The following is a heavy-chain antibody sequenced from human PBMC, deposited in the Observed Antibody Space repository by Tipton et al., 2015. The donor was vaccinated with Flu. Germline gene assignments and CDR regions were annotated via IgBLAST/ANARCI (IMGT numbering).Heavy chain of an antibody. CDR2: IFHSGNA. J-gene: IGHJ5*02. V-gene: IGHV4-38-2*02. CDR3: ARRDYSNYVSEPKNWFDP. Sequence: TLSLTCTVSGNSIRSADYYWGWIRQPPGMGLEWIGNIFHSGNAYHNPSLKSRVTISVDTSKNHFSLKLTSVTAADTAVYYCARRDYSNYVSEPKNWFDPWGQGTLVTVSS. CDR1: GNSIRSADYY. D-gene: IGHD4-11*01.